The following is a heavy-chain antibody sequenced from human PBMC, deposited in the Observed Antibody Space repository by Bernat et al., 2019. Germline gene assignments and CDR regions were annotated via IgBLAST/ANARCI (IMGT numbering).Heavy chain of an antibody. D-gene: IGHD2-21*02. Sequence: QVQLAQPGAEVKKPGASVKVSCKASGYIFTDYFIQWVRQAPGQGLEWMGRINSDTGVTTYTQKFKGRVSMTRDTSISTAYMELSSLTSDDTAVYYCARDLASTAFWEFDYWGRGTQVTVSS. CDR2: INSDTGVT. V-gene: IGHV1-2*06. CDR3: ARDLASTAFWEFDY. CDR1: GYIFTDYF. J-gene: IGHJ4*02.